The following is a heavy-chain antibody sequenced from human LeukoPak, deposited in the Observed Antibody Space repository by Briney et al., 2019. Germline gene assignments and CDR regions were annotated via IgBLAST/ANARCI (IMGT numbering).Heavy chain of an antibody. CDR2: INPNSGGT. Sequence: GASVKVSCKASGYIFTDYYMHWVRQAPGQELGWMGRINPNSGGTNYAQKFQGRVTMTRDTSISTAYMELSRLRSDDTAVYYCASIPSGSSNPFDYWGQGTLVTVSS. V-gene: IGHV1/OR15-1*04. D-gene: IGHD6-6*01. J-gene: IGHJ4*02. CDR3: ASIPSGSSNPFDY. CDR1: GYIFTDYY.